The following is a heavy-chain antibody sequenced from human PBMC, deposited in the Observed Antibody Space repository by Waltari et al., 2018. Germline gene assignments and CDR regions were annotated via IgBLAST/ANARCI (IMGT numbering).Heavy chain of an antibody. J-gene: IGHJ4*02. CDR3: ARNPLGGSKSYYDN. V-gene: IGHV4-38-2*01. Sequence: QVQLQESGPGLVKPSETLSLTCAVSGFSMNSGPYWGWIRQSPGKGLEWIGSIYYTGIAFYNPSLKSRATISIDTSKNQFFLNLDSVTAADAAVYYCARNPLGGSKSYYDNWGQGILVTVSS. CDR1: GFSMNSGPY. CDR2: IYYTGIA. D-gene: IGHD2-15*01.